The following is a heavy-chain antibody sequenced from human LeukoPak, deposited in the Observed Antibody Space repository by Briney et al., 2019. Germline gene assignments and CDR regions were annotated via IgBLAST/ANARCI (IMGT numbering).Heavy chain of an antibody. Sequence: SETLSLTCTVSGASISSYYWSWIRQPPGKGLEWIGYISYSGSTNYNPSLKSRVTISADTSKNQVSLTLSSVTAADTAVYYCASNPKFYFFDYWGQGTLVTVSS. CDR1: GASISSYY. CDR3: ASNPKFYFFDY. J-gene: IGHJ4*02. CDR2: ISYSGST. V-gene: IGHV4-59*08.